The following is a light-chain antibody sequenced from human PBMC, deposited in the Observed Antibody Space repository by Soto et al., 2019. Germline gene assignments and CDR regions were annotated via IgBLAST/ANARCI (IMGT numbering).Light chain of an antibody. V-gene: IGKV3-11*01. Sequence: EIVLTQSPATLSLSPGERATLSCRASQSVSAYLAWYQLKPGQAPRLLIYDASTRATGIPARFSGSGSGTDFTLTISSLEPEDAALYYWQQRSEGFGPGTKVDI. J-gene: IGKJ3*01. CDR1: QSVSAY. CDR3: QQRSEG. CDR2: DAS.